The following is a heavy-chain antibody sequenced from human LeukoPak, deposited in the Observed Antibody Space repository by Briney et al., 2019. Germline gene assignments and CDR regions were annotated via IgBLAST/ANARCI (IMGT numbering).Heavy chain of an antibody. CDR2: ISNNGGYT. CDR3: AKGYSVGATNLNFDY. J-gene: IGHJ4*02. Sequence: PGGSLRLSCAASGFTFSSSAMSWVRQAPGKGLEWVSAISNNGGYTYYADSVQGRFTISRDNSKNTLDLQMNSLRAEDTAVYYCAKGYSVGATNLNFDYWGQGTLVTVSS. CDR1: GFTFSSSA. V-gene: IGHV3-23*01. D-gene: IGHD1-26*01.